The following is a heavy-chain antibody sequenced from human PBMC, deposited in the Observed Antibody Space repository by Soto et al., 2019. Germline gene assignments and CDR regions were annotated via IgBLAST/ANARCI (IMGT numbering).Heavy chain of an antibody. CDR1: GFTFSSYA. J-gene: IGHJ4*02. Sequence: EVQLLESGGGLVQPGGSLRLSCVASGFTFSSYAMSWVRQAPGKGLEWVSAISGSGSGTYYADSVKGRFTISRDNPKNTLYLQMDSLRAEDTAVYYGAKGLVRFESSGYPAFYWGQGTLVTVSS. V-gene: IGHV3-23*01. D-gene: IGHD3-22*01. CDR3: AKGLVRFESSGYPAFY. CDR2: ISGSGSGT.